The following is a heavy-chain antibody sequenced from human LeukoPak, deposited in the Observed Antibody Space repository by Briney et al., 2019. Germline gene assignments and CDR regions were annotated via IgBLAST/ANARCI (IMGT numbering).Heavy chain of an antibody. CDR1: GFTFSGYW. V-gene: IGHV3-7*01. D-gene: IGHD4-17*01. Sequence: GGSLRLSRAASGFTFSGYWMSWVRQAPGKGLECVANIKEDGSEKYYVDSVKGRFTISRDNAENSLLLQMNSLRAEDTAVYYCGRGHYGDYAWGQGTLVTVSA. CDR2: IKEDGSEK. J-gene: IGHJ5*02. CDR3: GRGHYGDYA.